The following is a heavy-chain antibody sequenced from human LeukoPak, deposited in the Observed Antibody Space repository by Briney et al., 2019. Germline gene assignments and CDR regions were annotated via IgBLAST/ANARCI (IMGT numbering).Heavy chain of an antibody. V-gene: IGHV3-23*01. Sequence: HTGGSLRLSCAASGFTFSSYAISWVRQAPGKGLEWVSAISGSGGGTYYADSVKGRFTISRDNSKNTLYLQMNSLRGEDTAVYYCAKDQTESYHGGVGHWGQGTPVTVSS. CDR3: AKDQTESYHGGVGH. D-gene: IGHD1-26*01. CDR1: GFTFSSYA. CDR2: ISGSGGGT. J-gene: IGHJ4*02.